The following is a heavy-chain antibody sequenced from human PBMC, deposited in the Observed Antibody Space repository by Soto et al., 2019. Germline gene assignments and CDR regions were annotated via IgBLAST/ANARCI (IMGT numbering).Heavy chain of an antibody. V-gene: IGHV1-2*04. J-gene: IGHJ4*02. CDR2: INPNSGDT. D-gene: IGHD6-19*01. CDR3: ATSRIGIAGAGETESYFDY. Sequence: ASSMKLARKSFVYVSTVDHVDWVIHHPGQGLEGRGWINPNSGDTNYKQKFQGWVTMTRDTSISTAYMELSRLRSDDTAVYYCATSRIGIAGAGETESYFDYWGQGTPVTVSS. CDR1: VYVSTVDH.